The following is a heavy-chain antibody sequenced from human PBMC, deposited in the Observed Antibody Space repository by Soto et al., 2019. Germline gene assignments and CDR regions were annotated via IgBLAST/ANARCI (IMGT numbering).Heavy chain of an antibody. Sequence: SETLSLTCGVSGGTVASSHWWSWVRQSQGRGLEWIGNVYHTGDTNFNPSLQSRVTFSVDKSNNQFSLRLTSVTAADTAVYFCAREIVTAGGNNYFDPWGPGTLVTVSS. J-gene: IGHJ5*02. CDR3: AREIVTAGGNNYFDP. D-gene: IGHD2-21*02. CDR2: VYHTGDT. CDR1: GGTVASSHW. V-gene: IGHV4-4*02.